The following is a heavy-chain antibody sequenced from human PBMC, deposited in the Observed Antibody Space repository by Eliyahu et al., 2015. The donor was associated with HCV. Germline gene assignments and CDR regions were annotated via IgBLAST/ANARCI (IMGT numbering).Heavy chain of an antibody. J-gene: IGHJ5*02. D-gene: IGHD6-19*01. CDR1: GGSISXXY. Sequence: QVQLQESGPGLVKPSEXLSLTCXVSGGSISXXYWXWXRQPPGKGXEWIAYIXYRGXPXYNPSLKSRVTISVDTSKNQFSLKLNSVTAADTAVYYCASGGGGIAVAGTGGWFDPWGQGTLVTVSS. V-gene: IGHV4-59*01. CDR3: ASGGGGIAVAGTGGWFDP. CDR2: IXYRGXP.